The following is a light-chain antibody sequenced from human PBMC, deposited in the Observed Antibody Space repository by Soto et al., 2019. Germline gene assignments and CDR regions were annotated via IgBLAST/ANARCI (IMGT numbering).Light chain of an antibody. V-gene: IGKV2-28*01. CDR2: LGS. Sequence: DIEMTQFPLSLPVTPGEPASFSCRSNQSLLHSDGYNYLDWYLQKTGQSPQLLIYLGSYRASGVPDRFSGSGSGTDFTLKISRVEAEDVGIYYCMQALQTPRTFGQGTKLEIK. CDR3: MQALQTPRT. J-gene: IGKJ2*01. CDR1: QSLLHSDGYNY.